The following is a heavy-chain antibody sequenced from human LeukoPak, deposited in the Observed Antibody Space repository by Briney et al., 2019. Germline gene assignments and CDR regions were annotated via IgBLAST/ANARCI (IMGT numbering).Heavy chain of an antibody. CDR3: ASYSDPIAAAGTGFDY. CDR2: ISSSSSYI. J-gene: IGHJ4*02. CDR1: GFTFSSYS. V-gene: IGHV3-21*01. D-gene: IGHD6-13*01. Sequence: GGSLRLSCAASGFTFSSYSMNWVREAPGKGLEWVSSISSSSSYIYYADSVKGRFTISRDNAKNSLYLQMNSLRAEDTAVYYCASYSDPIAAAGTGFDYWGQGTLVTVSS.